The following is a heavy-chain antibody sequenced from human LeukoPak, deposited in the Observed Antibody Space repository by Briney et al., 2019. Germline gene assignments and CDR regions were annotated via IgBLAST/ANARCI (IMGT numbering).Heavy chain of an antibody. CDR2: AYPGDSGT. Sequence: GESLKISCKISGYILTRNWIGWVRQVPGKGLEWMGLAYPGDSGTKYSPSFQGQVTISADKSISTAYLQWSSLKASDTAMYYCARTLSSSLVVLDYWGQGTLVTVSS. CDR1: GYILTRNW. V-gene: IGHV5-51*01. D-gene: IGHD6-6*01. J-gene: IGHJ4*02. CDR3: ARTLSSSLVVLDY.